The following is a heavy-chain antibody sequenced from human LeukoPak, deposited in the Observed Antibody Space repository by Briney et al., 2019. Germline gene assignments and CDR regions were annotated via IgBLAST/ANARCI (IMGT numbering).Heavy chain of an antibody. CDR3: ARGYFDSSGYRYFYDN. V-gene: IGHV1-24*01. CDR2: FDPEDGET. J-gene: IGHJ1*01. D-gene: IGHD3-22*01. Sequence: ASVKVSCKVSGYTLTELSMHWVRQAPGKGLEWMGGFDPEDGETIYAQKFQPTVTMTTDTSTNTAFLELRNLKADDTAVYYCARGYFDSSGYRYFYDNWGQGTLVTVSS. CDR1: GYTLTELS.